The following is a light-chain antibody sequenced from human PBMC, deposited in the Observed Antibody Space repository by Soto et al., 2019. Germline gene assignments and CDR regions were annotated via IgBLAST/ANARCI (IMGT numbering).Light chain of an antibody. V-gene: IGKV3-20*01. CDR3: QQYGSSPRVT. CDR1: QSVSSSY. Sequence: EIVLTQSPGTLSLSPGERATLSCRASQSVSSSYLAWYQQKPGQAPRLLIYGASSRATGIPDRFSGSGSGTDFTLTISRQEPEDSAVYYCQQYGSSPRVTFGQGTRLEIK. CDR2: GAS. J-gene: IGKJ5*01.